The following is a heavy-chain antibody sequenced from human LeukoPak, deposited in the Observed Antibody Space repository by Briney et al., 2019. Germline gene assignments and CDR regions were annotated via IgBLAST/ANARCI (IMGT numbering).Heavy chain of an antibody. CDR1: GLTFSSYG. V-gene: IGHV3-30*18. Sequence: SGRSLRHSCAASGLTFSSYGKHWVRQAPGKGLEWVAVISYDGSNKYYADSVKGRFTISRDNSKNTLYLQMNSLRAEDTAVYYCAKDRELLWFGESRGYFDYWGQGTLVTVSS. CDR3: AKDRELLWFGESRGYFDY. D-gene: IGHD3-10*01. CDR2: ISYDGSNK. J-gene: IGHJ4*02.